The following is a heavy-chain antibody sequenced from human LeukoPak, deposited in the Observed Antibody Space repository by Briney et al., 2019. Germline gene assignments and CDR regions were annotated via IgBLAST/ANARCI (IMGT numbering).Heavy chain of an antibody. J-gene: IGHJ3*02. CDR3: ARSRFGELLYRSDAFDI. CDR2: IYYSGST. V-gene: IGHV4-59*08. Sequence: SETLSLTCTVSGGSISGTYYWSWIRQPPGKGLEWIGYIYYSGSTNYNPSLKSRVTISVDTSKNQFSLKLSSVTAADTAVYYCARSRFGELLYRSDAFDIWGQGTMVTVSS. CDR1: GGSISGTYY. D-gene: IGHD3-10*01.